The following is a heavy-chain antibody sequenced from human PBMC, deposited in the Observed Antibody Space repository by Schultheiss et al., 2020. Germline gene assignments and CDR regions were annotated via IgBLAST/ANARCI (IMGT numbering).Heavy chain of an antibody. D-gene: IGHD3-10*01. Sequence: GSLKISCAASGFTFSSYGMHWVRQAPGKGLEWVAVIWYDGSNKYYADSVKGRFTISRDNSKNTLYLQMNSLRAEDTAVYYCARDSQDYYGSGSYSDYMDVWGKGTTVTVSS. J-gene: IGHJ6*03. V-gene: IGHV3-33*01. CDR1: GFTFSSYG. CDR3: ARDSQDYYGSGSYSDYMDV. CDR2: IWYDGSNK.